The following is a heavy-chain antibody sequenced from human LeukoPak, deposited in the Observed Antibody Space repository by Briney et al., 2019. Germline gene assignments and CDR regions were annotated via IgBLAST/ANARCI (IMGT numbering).Heavy chain of an antibody. Sequence: SETLSLTCTVPGGSISSSSYYWGWIRQPPGKGLEWIGSIYYSGSTYYNPSLKSRVTISVDTSKNQFSLKLSSVTAADTAVYYCATQRSIFGVVIHRFYWGQGTLVTVSS. J-gene: IGHJ4*02. V-gene: IGHV4-39*01. CDR2: IYYSGST. D-gene: IGHD3-3*01. CDR1: GGSISSSSYY. CDR3: ATQRSIFGVVIHRFY.